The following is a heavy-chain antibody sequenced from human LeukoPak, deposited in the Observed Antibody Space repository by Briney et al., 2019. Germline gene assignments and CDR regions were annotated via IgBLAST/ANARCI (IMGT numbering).Heavy chain of an antibody. CDR3: ARGTLYYDFWSGYFGY. D-gene: IGHD3-3*01. V-gene: IGHV4-30-4*08. CDR1: GGSISSGDYY. Sequence: PSQTLSLTCTVSGGSISSGDYYWSWIRQPPGKGLEWIGEINHSGSTNYNPSLKSRVTISVDTSKNQFSLKLSSVTAADTAVYYCARGTLYYDFWSGYFGYWGQGTLVTVSS. CDR2: INHSGST. J-gene: IGHJ4*02.